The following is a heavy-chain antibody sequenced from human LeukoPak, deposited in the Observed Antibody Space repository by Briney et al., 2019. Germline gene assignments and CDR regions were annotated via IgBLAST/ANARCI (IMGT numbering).Heavy chain of an antibody. CDR2: ISSISSYI. V-gene: IGHV3-21*01. CDR1: GFTFSSYS. Sequence: GGSLRLSCAASGFTFSSYSMNWVRPAPGKGLEWVSSISSISSYIYYADSVKGRFTIFRNNAKNSLYLQMNSLRAEDTAVYYCARSGSGSYAHWGQGTLVTVSS. CDR3: ARSGSGSYAH. J-gene: IGHJ4*02. D-gene: IGHD3-10*01.